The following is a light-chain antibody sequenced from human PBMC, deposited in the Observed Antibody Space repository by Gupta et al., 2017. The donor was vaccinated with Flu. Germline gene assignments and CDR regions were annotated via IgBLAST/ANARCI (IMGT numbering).Light chain of an antibody. CDR3: SSYRKSNTVVV. J-gene: IGLJ2*01. CDR1: SRDVGGYDY. Sequence: SRDVGGYDYVSWYQQHPGKAPELMIFEVSRRPSGISDRFSGSKSGNTASLTISGLLAEDEAYYYCSSYRKSNTVVVFGGGTKLTVL. V-gene: IGLV2-14*01. CDR2: EVS.